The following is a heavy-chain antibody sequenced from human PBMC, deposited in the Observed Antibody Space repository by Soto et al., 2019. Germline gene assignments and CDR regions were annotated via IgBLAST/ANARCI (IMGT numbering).Heavy chain of an antibody. Sequence: GGSLRLSCAASGFTFSSYWMSWVRQAPGKGLEWVANIKQDGSEKYYVDSVKGRFTISRDNAKNSLYLQMNSLRAEDTAVYYCARGGGGWLRLPFDYWGQGTLVTVSS. V-gene: IGHV3-7*01. CDR3: ARGGGGWLRLPFDY. J-gene: IGHJ4*02. D-gene: IGHD5-12*01. CDR2: IKQDGSEK. CDR1: GFTFSSYW.